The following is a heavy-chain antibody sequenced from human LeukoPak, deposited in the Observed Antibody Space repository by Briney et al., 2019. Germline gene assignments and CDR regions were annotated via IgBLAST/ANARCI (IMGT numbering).Heavy chain of an antibody. CDR2: ISGSSSYI. D-gene: IGHD2-2*01. Sequence: PGGSLRLSCVASGFTFSGDSMNWVRQAPGKGLEWVSYISGSSSYIYYADSVKGRFTISRDNAKNSLYLQMSSLRAEDTAVYYCARAGVVVVPGNWFDPWGQGTLVTVSS. J-gene: IGHJ5*02. CDR3: ARAGVVVVPGNWFDP. V-gene: IGHV3-21*01. CDR1: GFTFSGDS.